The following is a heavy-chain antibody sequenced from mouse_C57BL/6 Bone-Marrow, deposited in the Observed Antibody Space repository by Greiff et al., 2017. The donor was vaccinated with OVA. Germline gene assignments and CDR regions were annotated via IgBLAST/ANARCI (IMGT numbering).Heavy chain of an antibody. Sequence: EVQLVESGGDLVKPGGSLKLSCAASGFTFSSYGMSWVRQTPDKRLEWVATISSGGSYTYYPDSVKGRFTISRDNAKNTLYLQMSSLKSEDTAMYYCARRLRTFYYAMDYWGQGTSVTVSS. D-gene: IGHD2-4*01. CDR2: ISSGGSYT. CDR3: ARRLRTFYYAMDY. CDR1: GFTFSSYG. J-gene: IGHJ4*01. V-gene: IGHV5-6*01.